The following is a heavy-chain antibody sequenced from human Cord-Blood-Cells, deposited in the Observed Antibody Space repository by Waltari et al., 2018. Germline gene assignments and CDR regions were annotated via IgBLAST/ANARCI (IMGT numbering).Heavy chain of an antibody. Sequence: QVQLVQSGAEVKKPGSSVKVSCKASGGTFSSYAISWVRQAPGQGLEWMGRSIPILGIANYAQKFQGRVTITADKSTSTAYMELSSLRSEDTAVYYCAREGGYTMTYYYYYMDVWGKGTTVTVSS. J-gene: IGHJ6*03. CDR2: SIPILGIA. CDR3: AREGGYTMTYYYYYMDV. V-gene: IGHV1-69*09. CDR1: GGTFSSYA. D-gene: IGHD3-10*01.